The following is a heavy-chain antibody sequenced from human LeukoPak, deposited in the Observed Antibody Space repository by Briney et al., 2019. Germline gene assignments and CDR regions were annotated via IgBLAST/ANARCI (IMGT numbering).Heavy chain of an antibody. CDR2: ISGSGGST. V-gene: IGHV3-23*01. J-gene: IGHJ4*02. Sequence: GGTLRLSCAASGFTFSSYGMSWVRQAPGKGLEWVSAISGSGGSTYYADSVKGRFTISRDNSKNTLYLQMNSLRAEDTAVYYCARVPRPLAGFDYWGQGTLVTVSS. CDR3: ARVPRPLAGFDY. CDR1: GFTFSSYG.